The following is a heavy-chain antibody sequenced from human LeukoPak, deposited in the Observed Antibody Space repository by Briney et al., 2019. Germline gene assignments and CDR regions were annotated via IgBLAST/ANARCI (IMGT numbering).Heavy chain of an antibody. J-gene: IGHJ4*02. CDR3: ARQQRIRHCSEGVCTEGYYFDY. D-gene: IGHD2-15*01. CDR1: GFAFDMFA. Sequence: GGSLRLSCAGTGFAFDMFAIDWVRQAPGKGLEWVSGLSRGGSTTNYADSVKGRFTISRDKSQNSVFLQLNSLRPENTAVYYCARQQRIRHCSEGVCTEGYYFDYWGQGTLVTVSS. V-gene: IGHV3-23*01. CDR2: LSRGGSTT.